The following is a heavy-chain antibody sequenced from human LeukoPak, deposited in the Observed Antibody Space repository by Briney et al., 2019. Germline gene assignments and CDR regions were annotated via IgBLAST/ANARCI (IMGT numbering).Heavy chain of an antibody. CDR2: INPNSGGT. CDR3: ATDYGDYESGY. J-gene: IGHJ4*02. Sequence: GASVKVSCKASGYTLTSYGISWVRQAPGQGLEWMGWINPNSGGTDYAQKFQGRVTMTRDTSISTAYMELSRLRSDDTAVYYCATDYGDYESGYWGQGTLVTVSS. V-gene: IGHV1-2*02. CDR1: GYTLTSYG. D-gene: IGHD4-17*01.